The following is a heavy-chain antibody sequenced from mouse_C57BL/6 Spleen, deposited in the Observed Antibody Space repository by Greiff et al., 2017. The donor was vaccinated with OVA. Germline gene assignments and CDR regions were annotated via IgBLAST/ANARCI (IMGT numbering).Heavy chain of an antibody. D-gene: IGHD1-1*01. V-gene: IGHV2-6-1*01. Sequence: QVQLKESGPGLVAPSQSLSITCTVSGFSLTSYGVHWVRQPPGKGLEWLVVIWSDGSTTYNSALKSRLSISKDNAKSQVILKMNSLQTDDTAMYYCARHPVVATYAMDYWGQGTSVTVSS. CDR2: IWSDGST. J-gene: IGHJ4*01. CDR1: GFSLTSYG. CDR3: ARHPVVATYAMDY.